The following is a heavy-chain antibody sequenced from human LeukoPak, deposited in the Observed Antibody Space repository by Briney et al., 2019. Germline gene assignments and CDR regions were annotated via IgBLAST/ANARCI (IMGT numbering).Heavy chain of an antibody. V-gene: IGHV3-30*04. CDR2: ISYDGTYA. D-gene: IGHD6-6*01. Sequence: GGSLRLSCTASGFTFSTYAMDWVRLAPGRGQEWVGDISYDGTYASYAVSVRGRFTISRDNSKNTLYLQMNSLRPEDTAVYYCATESSLSNWGMGTLVTVSS. CDR3: ATESSLSN. CDR1: GFTFSTYA. J-gene: IGHJ4*02.